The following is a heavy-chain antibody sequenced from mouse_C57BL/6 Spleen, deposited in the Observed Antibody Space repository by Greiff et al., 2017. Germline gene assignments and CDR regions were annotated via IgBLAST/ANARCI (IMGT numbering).Heavy chain of an antibody. CDR3: AESLYGSRNYYAMDY. CDR1: GYAFSSSS. J-gene: IGHJ4*01. D-gene: IGHD1-1*01. CDR2: IYPGDGDT. Sequence: QVQLKQSGPELVKPGASVKISCKASGYAFSSSSMNWVKQRPGKGLEWIGRIYPGDGDTNYTGKFKGKATLTADKSSSTAYMQLSSLTSEDSAVYFGAESLYGSRNYYAMDYWGQGTSATVSS. V-gene: IGHV1-82*01.